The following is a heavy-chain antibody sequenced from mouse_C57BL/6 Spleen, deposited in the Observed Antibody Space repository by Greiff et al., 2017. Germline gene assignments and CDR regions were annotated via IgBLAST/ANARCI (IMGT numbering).Heavy chain of an antibody. V-gene: IGHV7-1*01. Sequence: EVKLMESGGGLVQSGRSLRLSCATSGFTFSDFYMEWVRQAPGKGLEWIAASRNKANDYTTEYSASVKGRFIVSRDTSQSILYLQMNALRAEDTAIYYCARGNRGWFAYWGQGTLVTVSA. J-gene: IGHJ3*01. CDR1: GFTFSDFY. CDR3: ARGNRGWFAY. CDR2: SRNKANDYTT.